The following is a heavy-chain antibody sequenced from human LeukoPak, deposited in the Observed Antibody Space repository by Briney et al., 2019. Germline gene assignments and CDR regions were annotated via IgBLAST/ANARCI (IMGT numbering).Heavy chain of an antibody. CDR2: IRSNGDTT. CDR3: AKGQELDDGVFDS. Sequence: GGSLRLSCAASGFTFSSIAMTWVRQAPGKGLEWVSTIRSNGDTTYHADSLKGRFPISRDNSKTTLYLQLNSLRVEDTAIYYCAKGQELDDGVFDSWGQGTLVTVSS. J-gene: IGHJ4*02. CDR1: GFTFSSIA. V-gene: IGHV3-23*01. D-gene: IGHD1-1*01.